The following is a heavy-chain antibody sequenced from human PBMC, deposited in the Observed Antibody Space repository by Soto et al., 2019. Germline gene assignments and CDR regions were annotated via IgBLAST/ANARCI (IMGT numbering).Heavy chain of an antibody. V-gene: IGHV5-51*01. D-gene: IGHD3-22*01. CDR1: GYSFSGYW. J-gene: IGHJ4*02. Sequence: PGESLKIYCRTPGYSFSGYWIGWVRKMPGKGLEWQGIIFPGDSKTRYSPTFQGPVTISSDKSIYTAYLQWRSLKASDTAQNYCARRLYDTSGYRYVDYWGQGTLVTVSS. CDR3: ARRLYDTSGYRYVDY. CDR2: IFPGDSKT.